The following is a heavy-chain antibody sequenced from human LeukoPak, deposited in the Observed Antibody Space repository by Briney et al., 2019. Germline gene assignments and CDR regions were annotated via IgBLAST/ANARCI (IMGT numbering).Heavy chain of an antibody. V-gene: IGHV3-7*01. CDR1: GFTFSNYW. Sequence: TGGFLRLSCAATGFTFSNYWMSWFRQAPGKGLEWVANIKYDGRETQYVDSVKGRFTTSRDNAKNSLFLQMNSLRAEDTAVYYCARYLNSGPEDFWGQGNLVTVSS. J-gene: IGHJ4*02. CDR3: ARYLNSGPEDF. D-gene: IGHD1-26*01. CDR2: IKYDGRET.